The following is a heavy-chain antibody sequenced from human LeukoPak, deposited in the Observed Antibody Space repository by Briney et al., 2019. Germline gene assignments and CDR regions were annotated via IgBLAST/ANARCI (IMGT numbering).Heavy chain of an antibody. Sequence: ASVTVSCTASGYTFTSYYMHWVRQAPGQGLEWMGIINPSGGSTSYAQKFQGRVTMTRDTSTSTVYMELSSLRSEDTAVYYCASLPYSSGHPKSPLPDYWGQGTLVTVSS. D-gene: IGHD6-25*01. J-gene: IGHJ4*02. CDR3: ASLPYSSGHPKSPLPDY. CDR1: GYTFTSYY. V-gene: IGHV1-46*01. CDR2: INPSGGST.